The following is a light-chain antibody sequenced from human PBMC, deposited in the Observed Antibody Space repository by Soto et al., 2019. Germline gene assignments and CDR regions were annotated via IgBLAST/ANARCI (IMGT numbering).Light chain of an antibody. CDR3: QAYDYSLTASV. J-gene: IGLJ3*02. Sequence: QSALTQPASVSGSPGQSITISCTGTSSDIGGYNYVSWYQQHPGNAPKLLIYEVNDRPSGVPERFSGSKSGTSASLAITGLQAEDEADYYCQAYDYSLTASVFGGGTKVTVL. CDR2: EVN. CDR1: SSDIGGYNY. V-gene: IGLV2-14*01.